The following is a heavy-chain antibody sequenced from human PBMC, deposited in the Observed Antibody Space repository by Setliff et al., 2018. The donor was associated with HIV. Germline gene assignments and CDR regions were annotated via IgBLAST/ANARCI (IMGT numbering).Heavy chain of an antibody. Sequence: PGGSLRLSCAASGFTFSSYWMSWVRQAPGKGLEWVANIKQDGSEKYYVDSVKDRFTISRDNTRMSLYLEMSSLRADDTAVYYCAREVYRSPSFNYWGHGVLVTVSS. CDR1: GFTFSSYW. J-gene: IGHJ4*01. CDR2: IKQDGSEK. D-gene: IGHD4-4*01. V-gene: IGHV3-7*03. CDR3: AREVYRSPSFNY.